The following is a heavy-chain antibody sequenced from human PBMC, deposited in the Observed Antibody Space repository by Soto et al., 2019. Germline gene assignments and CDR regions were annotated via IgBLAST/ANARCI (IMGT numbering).Heavy chain of an antibody. CDR1: GYTCSTYA. CDR3: ARGKGMEENYWDCGLDI. V-gene: IGHV1-3*01. J-gene: IGHJ6*02. CDR2: LNGGTGQT. D-gene: IGHD1-7*01. Sequence: ASVKVSCKASGYTCSTYAMHWVRQAPGQSLEWMGWLNGGTGQTRYSQKFQDRVIITRDTSASTGYMELSSLTSEDTAVYYCARGKGMEENYWDCGLDIWGQGPTVPVSS.